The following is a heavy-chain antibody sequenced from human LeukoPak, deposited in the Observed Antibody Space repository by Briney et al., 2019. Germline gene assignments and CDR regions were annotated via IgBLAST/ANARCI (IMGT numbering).Heavy chain of an antibody. CDR1: GFNFGNND. D-gene: IGHD3-22*01. Sequence: GGSLRLSCAASGFNFGNNDMNWVRQTPGKGLEWVSGIRGYNGQTYCADSVKGRFTISRDKSVDTVYLQMNGLKTEDTAVYYCAKNITMMVFWGQGTLVTVSS. V-gene: IGHV3-23*01. J-gene: IGHJ4*02. CDR3: AKNITMMVF. CDR2: IRGYNGQT.